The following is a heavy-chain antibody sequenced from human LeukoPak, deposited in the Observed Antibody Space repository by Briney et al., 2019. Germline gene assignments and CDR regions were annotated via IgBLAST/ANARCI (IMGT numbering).Heavy chain of an antibody. V-gene: IGHV4-61*02. Sequence: SETLSLTCAVSGDSISSGNYYWSWIRQPAGKGLEWIGRIYSSGTTTHNPSLKSRVSISADTSKNQYSLKLTSVTVADTAVYFCARESDLSHYDRTDYWGRGTLVTVSS. CDR3: ARESDLSHYDRTDY. J-gene: IGHJ4*02. CDR2: IYSSGTT. CDR1: GDSISSGNYY. D-gene: IGHD3-9*01.